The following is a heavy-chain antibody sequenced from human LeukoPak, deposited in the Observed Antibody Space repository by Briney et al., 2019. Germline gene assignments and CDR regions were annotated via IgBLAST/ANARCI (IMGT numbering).Heavy chain of an antibody. J-gene: IGHJ4*02. CDR1: GDSVPSNSAA. CDR2: TYYGSKWYN. Sequence: SHTLSLPYAISGDSVPSNSAAWNWIRQSPSRGLEWLGRTYYGSKWYNDYAVSMKSRITINPDTSKDQFSLQLNSVTPEDTAVYYCARDAGSGWSSFDYWGQGTLVTVPS. D-gene: IGHD6-19*01. V-gene: IGHV6-1*01. CDR3: ARDAGSGWSSFDY.